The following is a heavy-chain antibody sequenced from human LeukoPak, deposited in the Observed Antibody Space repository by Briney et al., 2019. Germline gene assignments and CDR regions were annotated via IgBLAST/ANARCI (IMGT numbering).Heavy chain of an antibody. CDR1: GCTFSSYA. Sequence: SVKVSCKASGCTFSSYAISWVRQAPGQGLEWMGGIIPIFGTANYAQKFQGRVTITADESTSTAYMELSSVRSEDTAVYYCARARLSGYYPSNTYYFDYWGQGTLVTVSS. J-gene: IGHJ4*02. V-gene: IGHV1-69*13. CDR2: IIPIFGTA. D-gene: IGHD3-22*01. CDR3: ARARLSGYYPSNTYYFDY.